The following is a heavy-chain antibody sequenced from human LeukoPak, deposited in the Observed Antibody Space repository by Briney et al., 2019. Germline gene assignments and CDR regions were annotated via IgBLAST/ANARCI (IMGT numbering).Heavy chain of an antibody. D-gene: IGHD3-3*01. CDR3: ARAAGSIFGVVIMGAENYYFDY. V-gene: IGHV4-59*11. CDR1: GGSISSHY. J-gene: IGHJ4*02. Sequence: SETLSLTCTVSGGSISSHYWSWIRQPPGRGLEWIGYIYYSGSTNYNPSLKSRVTISVDTSKNQFSLKLSSVTAADTAVYYCARAAGSIFGVVIMGAENYYFDYWGQGTLVTVSS. CDR2: IYYSGST.